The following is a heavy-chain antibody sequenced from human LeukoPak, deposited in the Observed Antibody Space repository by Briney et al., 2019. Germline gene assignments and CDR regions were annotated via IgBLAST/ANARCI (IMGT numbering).Heavy chain of an antibody. CDR1: GGSISSSSYY. V-gene: IGHV4-39*01. J-gene: IGHJ4*02. D-gene: IGHD6-6*01. Sequence: SETLSLTCIVSGGSISSSSYYWGWIRQPPGKGLEWIGSIYYSGSTYYNPSLKSRVTISVDTSKNQFSLKLSSVTAADTAVYYCARRGMGSSSSYWGQGTLVTVSS. CDR3: ARRGMGSSSSY. CDR2: IYYSGST.